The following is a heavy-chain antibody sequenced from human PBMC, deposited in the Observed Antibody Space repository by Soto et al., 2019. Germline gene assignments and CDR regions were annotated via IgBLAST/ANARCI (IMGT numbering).Heavy chain of an antibody. J-gene: IGHJ6*02. V-gene: IGHV1-69*01. CDR2: IIPIFGTE. Sequence: QVQLVQSGAEVKKPGSSVRVSCKSSGGTFSSYAISWVRQAPGQGLEWMGGIIPIFGTENYAQKFQGRVTITADDSTSTAYMELRSLRSEGTAVYYCARDRRAGSKSYYGMDFWGQGTTVTVSS. D-gene: IGHD6-13*01. CDR3: ARDRRAGSKSYYGMDF. CDR1: GGTFSSYA.